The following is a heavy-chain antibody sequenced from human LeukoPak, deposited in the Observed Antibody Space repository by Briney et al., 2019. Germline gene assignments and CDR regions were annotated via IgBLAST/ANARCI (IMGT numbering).Heavy chain of an antibody. Sequence: ASVKVSCKASGYTFTSYGISWVRQAPGQGLEWMGWINPYNGNTDYAQKLQGRVTMTTDTSTSTAYMELRSLRSDDTAVYYCAREYRGWLNDYWGQGTLVTVSS. V-gene: IGHV1-18*01. D-gene: IGHD6-19*01. J-gene: IGHJ4*02. CDR1: GYTFTSYG. CDR3: AREYRGWLNDY. CDR2: INPYNGNT.